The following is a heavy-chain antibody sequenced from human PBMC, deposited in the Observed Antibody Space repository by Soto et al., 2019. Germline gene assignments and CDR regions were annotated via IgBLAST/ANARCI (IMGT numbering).Heavy chain of an antibody. CDR3: AREGASGSHIGY. V-gene: IGHV1-69*01. J-gene: IGHJ4*02. D-gene: IGHD3-22*01. CDR1: GGTFSSYA. Sequence: QVQRGQSGAEVKKPGSSVKVSCKASGGTFSSYAISWVRPASGQGLEWMGGIIPIFGSANYAQKFQGRVTITADESTSTAYMELSSLRSEDTAVYYCAREGASGSHIGYWGQGTMVTVSS. CDR2: IIPIFGSA.